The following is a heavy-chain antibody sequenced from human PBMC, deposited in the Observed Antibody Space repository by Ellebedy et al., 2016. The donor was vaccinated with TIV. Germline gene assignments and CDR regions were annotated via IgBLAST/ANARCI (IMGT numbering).Heavy chain of an antibody. CDR3: AKQSGRYGDYPFDP. Sequence: GESLKISCAASGFTFSISAMSWVRQAPGKGLEWVSSISADATITYYVDSVKGRFTVSRDNSKNTLYLQMNSLRAEDTAVYYCAKQSGRYGDYPFDPWGQGTLVTVSS. V-gene: IGHV3-23*01. D-gene: IGHD4-17*01. J-gene: IGHJ5*02. CDR2: ISADATIT. CDR1: GFTFSISA.